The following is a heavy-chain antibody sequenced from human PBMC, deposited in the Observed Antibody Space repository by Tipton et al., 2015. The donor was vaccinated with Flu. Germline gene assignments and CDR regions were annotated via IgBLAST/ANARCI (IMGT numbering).Heavy chain of an antibody. V-gene: IGHV4-34*01. Sequence: TLPLTCAVYGGSFSAYYWSWIRQPPGKGLEWVGEINHSGTTNYNPSLTSRVTISADTSKKQFSLKLTSVTAADTAVYYCASKVANWGVWEPLDYWGPGTLVTVSS. D-gene: IGHD7-27*01. CDR3: ASKVANWGVWEPLDY. CDR1: GGSFSAYY. J-gene: IGHJ4*01. CDR2: INHSGTT.